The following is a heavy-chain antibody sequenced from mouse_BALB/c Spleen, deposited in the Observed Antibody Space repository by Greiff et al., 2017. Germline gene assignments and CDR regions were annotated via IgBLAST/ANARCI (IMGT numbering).Heavy chain of an antibody. CDR1: GFSLTSYG. V-gene: IGHV2-2*02. CDR3: ARTYYGKEAWFAY. CDR2: LWSGGST. D-gene: IGHD2-10*01. Sequence: QVQLQQSGPGLVQPSQSLSITCTVSGFSLTSYGVHWVRQSPGKGLEWLGVLWSGGSTDYNAAFISRLSISKDNSKSQVFFKMNSLQANDTAIYYCARTYYGKEAWFAYWGQGTLVTVSA. J-gene: IGHJ3*01.